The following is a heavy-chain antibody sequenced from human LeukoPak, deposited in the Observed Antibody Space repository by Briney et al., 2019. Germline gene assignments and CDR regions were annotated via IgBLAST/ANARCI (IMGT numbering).Heavy chain of an antibody. D-gene: IGHD5-12*01. CDR3: ARLGGYSGYDLDY. CDR1: GYSISSGYY. J-gene: IGHJ4*02. CDR2: IYYSGST. V-gene: IGHV4-61*01. Sequence: SETLSLTCAVSGYSISSGYYWSWIRQPPGKGLEWIGYIYYSGSTNYNPSLKSRVTISVDTSKNQFSLKLSSVTAADTAVYYCARLGGYSGYDLDYWGQGTLVTVSS.